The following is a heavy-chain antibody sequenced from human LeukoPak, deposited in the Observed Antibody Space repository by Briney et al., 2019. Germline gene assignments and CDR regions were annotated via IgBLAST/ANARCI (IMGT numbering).Heavy chain of an antibody. CDR2: IYYSGST. V-gene: IGHV4-39*01. Sequence: SETLSLTCTVSGGSISSSSYYWGWIRQPPGKGLEWIGSIYYSGSTYYNPSLKSRVTISVDTSKNQFSLKLSSVTAADTAVYYCARHSYYYDSPRDYWGQGTLVTVSS. J-gene: IGHJ4*02. CDR1: GGSISSSSYY. D-gene: IGHD3-22*01. CDR3: ARHSYYYDSPRDY.